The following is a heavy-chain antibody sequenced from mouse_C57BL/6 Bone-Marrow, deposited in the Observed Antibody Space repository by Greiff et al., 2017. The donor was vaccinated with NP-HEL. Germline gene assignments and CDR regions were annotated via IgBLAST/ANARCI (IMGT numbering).Heavy chain of an antibody. CDR1: GFNIKDDY. D-gene: IGHD2-4*01. J-gene: IGHJ2*01. CDR2: IDPENGDT. CDR3: TTDDSDY. Sequence: VQLQQSGAELVRPGASVKLSCTASGFNIKDDYMHWVKQRPEQGLEWIGWIDPENGDTEYASQFQGKATITADTSSNTAYLQLSSLTSEDTAVYYCTTDDSDYWGQGTTLTVSS. V-gene: IGHV14-4*01.